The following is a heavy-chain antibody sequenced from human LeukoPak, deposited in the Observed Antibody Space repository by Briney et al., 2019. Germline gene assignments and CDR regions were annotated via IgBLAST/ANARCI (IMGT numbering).Heavy chain of an antibody. D-gene: IGHD3-10*01. CDR2: ISYDGSNK. CDR1: GFTFSSYA. J-gene: IGHJ4*02. V-gene: IGHV3-30-3*01. Sequence: GGSLRLSCAASGFTFSSYAMHWVRQAPGKGLEWVAVISYDGSNKYYADSVKGRFTISRDNSKNTLYLQMNSLRAEDTAVYYCARDSLYYYGSGSSSPEYYFDYWGQGTLVTVSS. CDR3: ARDSLYYYGSGSSSPEYYFDY.